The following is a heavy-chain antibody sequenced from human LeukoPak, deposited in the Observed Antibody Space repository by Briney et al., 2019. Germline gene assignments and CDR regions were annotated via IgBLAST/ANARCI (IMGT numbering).Heavy chain of an antibody. J-gene: IGHJ4*02. CDR3: ARDRGDYVCDY. V-gene: IGHV3-30-3*01. D-gene: IGHD3-16*01. Sequence: GGSLRLSCAASGFTFSSYAMHWVRQAPGKGLEWVAVISYDGSNKYYADSVKGRFTISRDNSENTLYLQMNSLRAEDTAVYYCARDRGDYVCDYWGQGTLVTVSS. CDR1: GFTFSSYA. CDR2: ISYDGSNK.